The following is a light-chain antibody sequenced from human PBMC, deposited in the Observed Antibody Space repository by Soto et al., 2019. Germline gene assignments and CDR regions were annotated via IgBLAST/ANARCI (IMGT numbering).Light chain of an antibody. Sequence: QSALTQPASVSGSPGQSITISCTGTSSDVGGYNYVSWYQQHPGKAPKLIIYEVSNRPSGVSSRFSGSKSGNTASLLISGLQAEDEADYYCSSFTTNNSPHVFGAGTKLTV. CDR3: SSFTTNNSPHV. J-gene: IGLJ1*01. CDR1: SSDVGGYNY. CDR2: EVS. V-gene: IGLV2-14*01.